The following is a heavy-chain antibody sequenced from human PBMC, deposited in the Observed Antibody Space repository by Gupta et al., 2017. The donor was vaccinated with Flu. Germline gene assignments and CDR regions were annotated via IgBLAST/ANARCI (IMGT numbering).Heavy chain of an antibody. D-gene: IGHD2/OR15-2a*01. J-gene: IGHJ4*02. V-gene: IGHV3-15*01. CDR3: ATANRAH. CDR1: GFTFDSPG. Sequence: VHLVESGGGLVEPGGSLRLSCATSGFTFDSPGMTWVRQAPGKGLEGVGRMKRTVYGGTIDYAAPVKGRFTISRDDSKKTLFLEMTSLKSEDTAVYYCATANRAHGGQGALVTVSS. CDR2: MKRTVYGGTI.